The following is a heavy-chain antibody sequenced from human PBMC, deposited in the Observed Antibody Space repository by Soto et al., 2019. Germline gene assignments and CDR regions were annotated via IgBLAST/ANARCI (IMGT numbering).Heavy chain of an antibody. D-gene: IGHD1-26*01. V-gene: IGHV4-38-2*02. CDR1: GYSISSGYY. CDR3: ATFDGSYDYFDY. Sequence: SETLSLTCTVSGYSISSGYYWGWIRQPPGKVLEWIGSIYHSGSTYYNPSLKSRVTIAVDTSKNQFSLKLSSVTAADTAVYYCATFDGSYDYFDYWGQGTLVTVSS. CDR2: IYHSGST. J-gene: IGHJ4*02.